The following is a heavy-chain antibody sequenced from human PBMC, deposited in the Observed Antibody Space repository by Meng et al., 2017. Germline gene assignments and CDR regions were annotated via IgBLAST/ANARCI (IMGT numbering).Heavy chain of an antibody. Sequence: VQMVQAGAEVKKPGASVKVPCKAFGYTFTGYYMHWVRQAPGQGLEWMGRINPNSGGTNYAQKFQGRVTMTRDTSISTAYMELSRLRSDDTAVYYCARDFFEMATMLDYWGQGTLVTVSS. CDR2: INPNSGGT. J-gene: IGHJ4*02. D-gene: IGHD5-24*01. CDR3: ARDFFEMATMLDY. V-gene: IGHV1-2*06. CDR1: GYTFTGYY.